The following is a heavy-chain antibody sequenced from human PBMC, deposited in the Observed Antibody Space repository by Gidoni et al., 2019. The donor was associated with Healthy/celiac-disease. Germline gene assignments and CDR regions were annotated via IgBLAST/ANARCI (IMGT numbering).Heavy chain of an antibody. CDR1: DGSFSGYY. V-gene: IGHV4-34*01. J-gene: IGHJ4*02. Sequence: QLQLQQWGAGLLKPPETLSLTCGVYDGSFSGYYWSWIRQPPGKELEWIGEINHSGSTNYNPSLKSLVTISVDTSNTQFSLKLSSVTAADTAVYYGARVQTYYSDYWGQGTLVTVSS. CDR3: ARVQTYYSDY. CDR2: INHSGST.